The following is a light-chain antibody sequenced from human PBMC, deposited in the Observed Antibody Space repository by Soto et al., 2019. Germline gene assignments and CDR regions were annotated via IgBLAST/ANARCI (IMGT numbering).Light chain of an antibody. CDR1: QCISNY. CDR3: QKYNSAPRALT. Sequence: DIQMTQSPSSLSASVGDRVTNTCRASQCISNYLAWYQQKPGKVPKLLIYAASTLQSGVPSRFSGSGSGTDFTLTISSLQPEDVATYYCQKYNSAPRALTFGGGTKVDIK. CDR2: AAS. V-gene: IGKV1-27*01. J-gene: IGKJ4*01.